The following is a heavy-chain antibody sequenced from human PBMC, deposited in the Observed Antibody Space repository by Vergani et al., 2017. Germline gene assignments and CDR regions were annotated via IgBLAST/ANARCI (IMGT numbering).Heavy chain of an antibody. CDR1: GGTFSSYT. Sequence: QVQLVQSGAEVKKPGSSVKVSCKASGGTFSSYTISWVRQAPGQGLEWMGRIIPILGIANYAQKFQGRVTITADKSTSTAYMELSSLRSDDTAVYYCASLGQLGPGWYFDLWGRGTLVTVSS. J-gene: IGHJ2*01. CDR3: ASLGQLGPGWYFDL. CDR2: IIPILGIA. D-gene: IGHD6-6*01. V-gene: IGHV1-69*02.